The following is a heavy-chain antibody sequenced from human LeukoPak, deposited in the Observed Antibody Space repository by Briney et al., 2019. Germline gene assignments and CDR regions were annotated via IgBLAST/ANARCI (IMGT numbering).Heavy chain of an antibody. V-gene: IGHV3-48*04. CDR1: GFTFSGHN. CDR2: VSISSGTI. CDR3: ARAMSTFGGVRNYFDS. Sequence: GGSLRLSCAASGFTFSGHNMNWVRQAPGKGLEWISFVSISSGTIYYADSVKGRFRISRDNAKSSLDLEMNSLRVEDTAVYYCARAMSTFGGVRNYFDSWGQGTLVTVSS. D-gene: IGHD3-16*01. J-gene: IGHJ4*02.